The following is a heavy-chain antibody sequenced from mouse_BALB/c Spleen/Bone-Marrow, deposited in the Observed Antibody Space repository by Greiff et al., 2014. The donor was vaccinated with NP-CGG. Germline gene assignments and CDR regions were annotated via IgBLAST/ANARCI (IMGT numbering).Heavy chain of an antibody. J-gene: IGHJ1*01. Sequence: VQLKESGPELVKPGASVKVSCKASGYSFTDYNMYWVKQSHGKSLEWIGYIGPYNGGTTYNQKFKGKATLTADKSSSTAFMHLNSLTFEDSSVYYCAREDGWHVDVWGAGTTVTVSS. CDR3: AREDGWHVDV. V-gene: IGHV1S135*01. CDR2: IGPYNGGT. CDR1: GYSFTDYN. D-gene: IGHD2-3*01.